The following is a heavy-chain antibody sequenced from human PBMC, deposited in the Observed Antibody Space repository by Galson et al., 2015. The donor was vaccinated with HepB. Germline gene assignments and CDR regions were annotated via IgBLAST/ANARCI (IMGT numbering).Heavy chain of an antibody. CDR2: MNPNSGNT. CDR1: GYTFSSFD. CDR3: VRGSTLRLLFCSAGSCYSDY. J-gene: IGHJ4*02. D-gene: IGHD2-15*01. V-gene: IGHV1-8*01. Sequence: SVKVSCKASGYTFSSFDINWVRQASGQGLEWMGWMNPNSGNTAYAQKFQGRVTMTRDTSISTAYMALSSLRSDDTAVYYCVRGSTLRLLFCSAGSCYSDYWGQRTLVTVSS.